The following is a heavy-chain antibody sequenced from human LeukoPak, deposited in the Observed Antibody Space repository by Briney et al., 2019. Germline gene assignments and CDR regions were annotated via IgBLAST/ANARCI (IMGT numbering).Heavy chain of an antibody. J-gene: IGHJ5*02. V-gene: IGHV4-4*07. CDR3: ARDSGYCGGDCYSGWFDP. CDR1: GGSMSRYF. Sequence: PSETLSLTCTVSGGSMSRYFWSWIRQPAEKGLEWIGRINTSGNTIYNPSLKSRVTMSVDTSKNQLSLKLSSVTAADTAVYYCARDSGYCGGDCYSGWFDPWGQGTLVTVSS. D-gene: IGHD2-21*02. CDR2: INTSGNT.